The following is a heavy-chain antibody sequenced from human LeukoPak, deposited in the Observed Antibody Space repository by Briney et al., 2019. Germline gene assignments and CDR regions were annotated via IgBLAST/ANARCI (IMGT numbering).Heavy chain of an antibody. CDR3: AKDPTMIVVVIPDY. D-gene: IGHD3-22*01. CDR2: ISGSGGST. CDR1: GFTFSSYA. Sequence: GGSLRLSCAASGFTFSSYAMSWVRQAPGKGLEWVSAISGSGGSTYYADSVKGRFTISRDNSKNTLYLQMNSLRAEDTAVYYCAKDPTMIVVVIPDYWGQGTLVAVSS. J-gene: IGHJ4*02. V-gene: IGHV3-23*01.